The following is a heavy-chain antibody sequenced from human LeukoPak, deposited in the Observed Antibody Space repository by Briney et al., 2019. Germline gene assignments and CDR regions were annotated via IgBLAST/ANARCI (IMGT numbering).Heavy chain of an antibody. D-gene: IGHD3-22*01. CDR3: AKDRARITMIVVVTNFDY. CDR1: GFTFSSYA. V-gene: IGHV3-23*01. J-gene: IGHJ4*02. Sequence: GGSLRLSCAASGFTFSSYAMSWVRQAPGKGLEWVSAISGSGGSTYYADSVKGRFTISRDNSKNTLYLQMNSLRAEDTAVYYCAKDRARITMIVVVTNFDYWGQGTLVSVSS. CDR2: ISGSGGST.